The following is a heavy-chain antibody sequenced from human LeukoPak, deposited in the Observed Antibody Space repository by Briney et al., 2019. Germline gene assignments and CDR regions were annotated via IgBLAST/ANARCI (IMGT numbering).Heavy chain of an antibody. CDR3: ARNLYESGEFDY. CDR1: GYTFTNYD. CDR2: MTPNSGNT. V-gene: IGHV1-8*01. D-gene: IGHD3-16*01. Sequence: ASVKVSCKASGYTFTNYDINWLRQATGQGLEWLGWMTPNSGNTGYAQKFQGRVTLTRDTSIGTAYMELNSLTSEDTAVYFCARNLYESGEFDYWGQGTLVTVSS. J-gene: IGHJ4*02.